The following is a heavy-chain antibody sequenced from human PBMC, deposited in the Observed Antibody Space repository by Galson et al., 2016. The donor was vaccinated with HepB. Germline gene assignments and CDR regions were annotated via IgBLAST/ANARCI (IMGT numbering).Heavy chain of an antibody. CDR3: AKSLLGVTLVSYYYGMHV. V-gene: IGHV3-23*01. Sequence: SLRLSCAASGFTFSSYAMSWVRQAPGKGLKWVSGISGKRGSTYYADSVEARFTISRDNSKNTLYLQMQSLRAEDTAVYYCAKSLLGVTLVSYYYGMHVWGQGTTVTVSS. CDR2: ISGKRGST. CDR1: GFTFSSYA. D-gene: IGHD2-21*02. J-gene: IGHJ6*02.